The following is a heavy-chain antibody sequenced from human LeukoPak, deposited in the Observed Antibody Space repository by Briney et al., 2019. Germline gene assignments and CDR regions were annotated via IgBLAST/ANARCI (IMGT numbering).Heavy chain of an antibody. CDR2: IYPGDSDT. CDR3: ARQNYDSSGYYHDY. J-gene: IGHJ4*02. Sequence: GAALQISSKGAGDGFISYWIGRGRRQPGGSLVGMGGIYPGDSDTRYSPSFQGQVTISADKSISTAYLQWSSLKAADTAMYYCARQNYDSSGYYHDYWGQGTLVTVSS. D-gene: IGHD3-22*01. CDR1: GDGFISYW. V-gene: IGHV5-51*01.